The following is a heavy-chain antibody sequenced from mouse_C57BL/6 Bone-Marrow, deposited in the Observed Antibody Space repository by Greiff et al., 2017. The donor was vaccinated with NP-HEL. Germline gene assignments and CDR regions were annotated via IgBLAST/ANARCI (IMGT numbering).Heavy chain of an antibody. V-gene: IGHV1-64*01. CDR3: ARGKKPIYDGYYPYAMDY. CDR1: GYTFTSYL. Sequence: QVQLQQPGAELVKPGASVKLSCKASGYTFTSYLMHWVKQRPGQGLEWIGMIHPNSGSTNYNEKFKSKATLTVDKSSSTAYMQLSSLTSEDSAVYYCARGKKPIYDGYYPYAMDYWGQGTSVTVSS. CDR2: IHPNSGST. J-gene: IGHJ4*01. D-gene: IGHD2-3*01.